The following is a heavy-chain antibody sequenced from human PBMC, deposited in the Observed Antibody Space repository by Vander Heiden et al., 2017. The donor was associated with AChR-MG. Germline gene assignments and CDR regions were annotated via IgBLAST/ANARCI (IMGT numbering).Heavy chain of an antibody. CDR1: GGSVSSGNYY. J-gene: IGHJ5*02. CDR2: IHYSGNT. CDR3: ARLSPQNWIDP. V-gene: IGHV4-61*01. Sequence: QVLLQESGPGLVKPSETLSLTCTAFGGSVSSGNYYWSWIRQPPGKGLEWMGFIHYSGNTKSNPSLKSRVTISVDTSKNQLSLKLSSMTAADTAVYYCARLSPQNWIDPWGQGALVTV.